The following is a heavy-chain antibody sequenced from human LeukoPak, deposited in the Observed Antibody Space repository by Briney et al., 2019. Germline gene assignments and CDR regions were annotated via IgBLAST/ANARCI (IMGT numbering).Heavy chain of an antibody. CDR1: GGTFSSYA. CDR3: ARVERHSSSSWGYYYYGMDV. CDR2: IIPIFGTA. V-gene: IGHV1-69*13. D-gene: IGHD6-6*01. Sequence: SVKVSCKASGGTFSSYAISWVRQAPGQGLEWMGGIIPIFGTANYAQKFQGRVTITADESTSTAYMGLSSLRSEDTAVYYCARVERHSSSSWGYYYYGMDVWGQGTTVTVSS. J-gene: IGHJ6*02.